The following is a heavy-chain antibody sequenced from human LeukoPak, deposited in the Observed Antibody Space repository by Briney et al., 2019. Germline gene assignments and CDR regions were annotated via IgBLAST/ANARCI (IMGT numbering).Heavy chain of an antibody. D-gene: IGHD4/OR15-4a*01. Sequence: GGSLRLSCVASGFTFSDYIMCWVRQAPGKGLEWVSGISGDGDHTYYADSVKGRFTISRDDSKNTLSLQMSGLRAEDTAIYYCAKPATISPRDYWGQGTLVTVSS. CDR2: ISGDGDHT. J-gene: IGHJ4*02. CDR1: GFTFSDYI. CDR3: AKPATISPRDY. V-gene: IGHV3-23*01.